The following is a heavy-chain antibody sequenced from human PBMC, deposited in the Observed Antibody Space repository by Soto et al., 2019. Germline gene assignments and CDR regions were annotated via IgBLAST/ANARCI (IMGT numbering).Heavy chain of an antibody. J-gene: IGHJ6*02. CDR3: AGLDTASSAYSIGLAFAT. D-gene: IGHD6-25*01. Sequence: SETLSLTCTVSGGSISSYYWSWIRQPPGKGLEWIGYIYYSGSTNYNPSLKSRVTISVDTSKNQFSLKLNSGPAADTAVYFYAGLDTASSAYSIGLAFATWGQRTTVTVSS. V-gene: IGHV4-59*08. CDR2: IYYSGST. CDR1: GGSISSYY.